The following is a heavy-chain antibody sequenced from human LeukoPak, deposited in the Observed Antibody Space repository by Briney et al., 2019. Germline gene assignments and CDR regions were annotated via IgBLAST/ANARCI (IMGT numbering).Heavy chain of an antibody. Sequence: PGGSLRLSCAASGFTFYSYALSWVRQAPGRGLEWVSAISHSGGNTYYADSVEGRFSTSRDNSRNTLYLQMNSLRADDTAVYYCAKEGSSAWYGDPLDYWGQGTLVTVSS. CDR3: AKEGSSAWYGDPLDY. J-gene: IGHJ4*02. V-gene: IGHV3-23*01. CDR1: GFTFYSYA. D-gene: IGHD6-19*01. CDR2: ISHSGGNT.